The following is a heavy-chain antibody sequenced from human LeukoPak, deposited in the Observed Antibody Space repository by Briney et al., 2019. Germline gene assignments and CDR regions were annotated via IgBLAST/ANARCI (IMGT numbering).Heavy chain of an antibody. CDR1: GYTFTGYY. J-gene: IGHJ6*03. CDR2: INPNSGGT. CDR3: ARDLMTTRVPVSYYYYMDV. V-gene: IGHV1-2*02. D-gene: IGHD4-17*01. Sequence: ASVKVSCKASGYTFTGYYRHWVRQAPGQGLEWMGWINPNSGGTNYAQKFQGRVTMTRDTSISTAYMELSRLRSDDTAVYYCARDLMTTRVPVSYYYYMDVWGKGTTVTVSS.